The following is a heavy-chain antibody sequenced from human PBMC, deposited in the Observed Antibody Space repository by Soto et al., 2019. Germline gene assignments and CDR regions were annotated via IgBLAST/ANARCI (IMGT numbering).Heavy chain of an antibody. CDR1: GGSISSYY. J-gene: IGHJ3*02. V-gene: IGHV4-59*01. D-gene: IGHD6-13*01. Sequence: SETLSLTCPVFGGSISSYYWSWIRQPPGKGLEWIGYIYYSGSTNYNPSLKSRVTISVDTSKNQFSLKLSSVTAADTAVYYCARRESGYPAFYIWGQGTMVTVSS. CDR2: IYYSGST. CDR3: ARRESGYPAFYI.